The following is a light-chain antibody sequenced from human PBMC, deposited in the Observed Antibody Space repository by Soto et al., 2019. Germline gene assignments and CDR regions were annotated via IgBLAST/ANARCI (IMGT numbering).Light chain of an antibody. CDR1: QSISSW. J-gene: IGKJ1*01. CDR3: QQYNSYWT. CDR2: DAS. Sequence: DIQMTQSPSTLSASVGDRVTITCRASQSISSWLAWYQQKPGKAPKLLIYDASSLESGVPSRFSGSGSGTEFTLTISSLQPDDFATYYCQQYNSYWTLGKGTKV. V-gene: IGKV1-5*01.